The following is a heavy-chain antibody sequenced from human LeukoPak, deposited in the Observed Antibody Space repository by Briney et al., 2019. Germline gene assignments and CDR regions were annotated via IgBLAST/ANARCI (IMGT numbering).Heavy chain of an antibody. CDR1: GGSISSYY. Sequence: SETLSLTCTVSGGSISSYYWSWIRQPPGKGLEWIGYIYYSGSTNYNPSLKSRVTISVDTSKNQFSLKLSSVTAADTAVYYCARGSIAARPSYYYYYGMDVWGQGTTVTVSS. CDR2: IYYSGST. J-gene: IGHJ6*02. D-gene: IGHD6-6*01. CDR3: ARGSIAARPSYYYYYGMDV. V-gene: IGHV4-59*12.